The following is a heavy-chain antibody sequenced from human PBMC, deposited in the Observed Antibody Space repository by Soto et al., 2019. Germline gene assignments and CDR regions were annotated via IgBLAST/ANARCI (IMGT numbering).Heavy chain of an antibody. J-gene: IGHJ6*02. CDR3: TRGYSSAWSPGGYYYYGMDV. V-gene: IGHV4-4*02. CDR1: GDSMSSGYW. D-gene: IGHD6-19*01. CDR2: IYYSGST. Sequence: SETLSLTCAVSGDSMSSGYWWSWVRQPPGKGLEWIGEIYYSGSTNYNPSLKSRVTLSIDKSRKQFSLKLNSVTAADTAVYFCTRGYSSAWSPGGYYYYGMDVWGQGTAVTVS.